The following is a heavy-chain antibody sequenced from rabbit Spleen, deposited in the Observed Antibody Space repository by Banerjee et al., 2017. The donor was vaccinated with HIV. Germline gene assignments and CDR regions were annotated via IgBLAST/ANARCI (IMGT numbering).Heavy chain of an antibody. CDR1: GFSLSSGYY. Sequence: QSLEESGGDLVKPGASLTLTCTASGFSLSSGYYMCWVRQAPGKGLEWIACIHGGTNGNTYYASWAKGRFTISKTSSTTVTLQMTSLTDADTATYFCARDTSSSFSSYGMDLWGPGTLVTVS. CDR2: IHGGTNGNT. D-gene: IGHD1-1*01. J-gene: IGHJ6*01. V-gene: IGHV1S40*01. CDR3: ARDTSSSFSSYGMDL.